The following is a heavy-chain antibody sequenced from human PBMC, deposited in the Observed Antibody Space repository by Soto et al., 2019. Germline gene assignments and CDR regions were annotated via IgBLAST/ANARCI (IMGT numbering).Heavy chain of an antibody. CDR2: IYPGDSDT. Sequence: GESLKISCKGSVYSFTSYGIGWVRQMPGKGLEWMGIIYPGDSDTRYSPSFQGQVTISADKSISTAYLQWSSLKASDTAMYYCARQFFSNWFDPWGQGTLVTVSS. CDR1: VYSFTSYG. CDR3: ARQFFSNWFDP. J-gene: IGHJ5*02. V-gene: IGHV5-51*01.